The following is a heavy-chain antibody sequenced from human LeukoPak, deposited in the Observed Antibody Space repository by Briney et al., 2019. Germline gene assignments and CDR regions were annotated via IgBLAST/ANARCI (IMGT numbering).Heavy chain of an antibody. CDR1: GYTLTELS. Sequence: GASVKVSCKVSGYTLTELSMHWVRQAPGKGLEWMGGFDPEDGETIYAQKFQGRVTMTEDTSTDTAYMELSSLRSEDTTVYYCATGRIAVADHYFDYWGQGTLVTVSS. CDR3: ATGRIAVADHYFDY. V-gene: IGHV1-24*01. J-gene: IGHJ4*02. D-gene: IGHD6-19*01. CDR2: FDPEDGET.